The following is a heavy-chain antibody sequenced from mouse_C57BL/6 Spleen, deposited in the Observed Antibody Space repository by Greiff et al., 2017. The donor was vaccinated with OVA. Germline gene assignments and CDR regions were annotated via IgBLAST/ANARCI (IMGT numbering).Heavy chain of an antibody. D-gene: IGHD4-1*01. V-gene: IGHV3-6*01. CDR2: ISYYDSN. J-gene: IGHJ2*01. CDR1: GYSITSGYF. Sequence: EVQRVESGPGLVKPSQSLSLTCSVTGYSITSGYFWNWIRQFPGNKLEWLGYISYYDSNNYNPYLNNRISSTLDTSKNQFFLTLNSVTTEDTATYYCAKNWGNYFDYWGQGTTLTVSS. CDR3: AKNWGNYFDY.